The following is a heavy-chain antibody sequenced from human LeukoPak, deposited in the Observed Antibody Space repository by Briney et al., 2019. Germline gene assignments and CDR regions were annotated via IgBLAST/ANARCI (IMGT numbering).Heavy chain of an antibody. CDR2: IKKDGSDK. D-gene: IGHD6-13*01. V-gene: IGHV3-7*01. J-gene: IGHJ4*02. CDR1: GFTFSSYW. Sequence: GGSLRLSCAASGFTFSSYWMSWVRQAPGKGLEWVANIKKDGSDKYYVDSVKGRFTISRDNAKNSLYLEMNSLRAEDTAVYYCARRVEAAGGRQFDYWGQGTLVTVSS. CDR3: ARRVEAAGGRQFDY.